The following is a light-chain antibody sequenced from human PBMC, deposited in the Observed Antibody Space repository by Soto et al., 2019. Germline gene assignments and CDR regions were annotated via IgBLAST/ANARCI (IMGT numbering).Light chain of an antibody. V-gene: IGKV3-11*01. J-gene: IGKJ1*01. CDR3: QQRYCWPRT. CDR2: DTS. CDR1: QSVISQ. Sequence: EIVLTQSPATLSLSPGERATLSCRASQSVISQLSWYQHKPGQAPSLLIYDTSNRAPGIPARFSGSGSGTDFTLTISSLEPEDFAVYYCQQRYCWPRTFGQGTKVEIK.